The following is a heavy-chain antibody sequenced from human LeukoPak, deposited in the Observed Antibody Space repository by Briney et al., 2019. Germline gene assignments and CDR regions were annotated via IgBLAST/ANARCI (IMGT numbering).Heavy chain of an antibody. V-gene: IGHV3-30-3*01. Sequence: QSGGSLRLSCAASGFTFSSYAMHWVRQAPGKGLEWVAVISYDGSNKYYADSVKGRFTISRDNSKNTLYLQMNSLRAEDTALYYCAKDTLIAVAPGYFDYWGQGTLDTVSS. J-gene: IGHJ4*02. CDR2: ISYDGSNK. CDR3: AKDTLIAVAPGYFDY. D-gene: IGHD6-19*01. CDR1: GFTFSSYA.